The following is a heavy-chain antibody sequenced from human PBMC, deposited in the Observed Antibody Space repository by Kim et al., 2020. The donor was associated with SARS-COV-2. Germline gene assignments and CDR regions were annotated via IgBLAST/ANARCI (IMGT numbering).Heavy chain of an antibody. V-gene: IGHV3-7*01. J-gene: IGHJ4*02. D-gene: IGHD4-17*01. Sequence: KYYVDSVKGRFTISRDNAKNSLYLQMNSLRAEDTAVYYCARDLTVTGFDYWGQGTLVTVSS. CDR3: ARDLTVTGFDY. CDR2: K.